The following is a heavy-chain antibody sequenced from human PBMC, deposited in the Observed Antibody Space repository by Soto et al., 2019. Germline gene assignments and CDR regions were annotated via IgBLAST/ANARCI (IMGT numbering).Heavy chain of an antibody. D-gene: IGHD1-1*01. CDR2: IYYGGST. Sequence: QVQLQESGPGLVKPSQTLSLTCTVSGGSISSDDYYWSWIRQHPGKGLEWIGYIYYGGSTYYNPSLKSRVTISVDTSKNQFSLKLSSVTAADTAVYYCARSGLEGRELDYWGQGTLVTVSS. CDR3: ARSGLEGRELDY. V-gene: IGHV4-31*03. J-gene: IGHJ4*02. CDR1: GGSISSDDYY.